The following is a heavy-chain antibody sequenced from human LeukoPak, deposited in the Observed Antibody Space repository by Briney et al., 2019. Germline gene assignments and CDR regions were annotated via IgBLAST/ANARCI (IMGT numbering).Heavy chain of an antibody. Sequence: GGSVRLTCAASGFNFSDYGIHWVRQAPGKGLEWVAAMSYDDSFDYYGDSEKGRFIITRDNSMNTVYLQMNSLRAADTAVYFCAKERHRGISYGGGPFACCGQGMLVTVSA. CDR1: GFNFSDYG. CDR2: MSYDDSFD. CDR3: AKERHRGISYGGGPFAC. J-gene: IGHJ4*02. D-gene: IGHD3-16*01. V-gene: IGHV3-30*18.